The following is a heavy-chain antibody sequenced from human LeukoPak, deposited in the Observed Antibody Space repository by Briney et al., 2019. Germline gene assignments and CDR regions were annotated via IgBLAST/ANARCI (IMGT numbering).Heavy chain of an antibody. CDR2: TYYRSQWFI. D-gene: IGHD3-22*01. V-gene: IGHV6-1*01. CDR3: ARGSGYYDTGSFSFVDN. Sequence: SQTLSLTCAISGDSVSSDSAAWNWIRQTPSKGLEWLGRTYYRSQWFIDYGVSVKTRITIKSDTSRNQFSLELNSVTPEDTGVYYCARGSGYYDTGSFSFVDNWGQGTLVTVSS. CDR1: GDSVSSDSAA. J-gene: IGHJ4*02.